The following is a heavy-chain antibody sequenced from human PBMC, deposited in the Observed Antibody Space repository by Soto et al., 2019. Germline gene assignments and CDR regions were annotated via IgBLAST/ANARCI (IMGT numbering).Heavy chain of an antibody. CDR2: INAGNGNT. D-gene: IGHD3-22*01. J-gene: IGHJ4*02. V-gene: IGHV1-3*01. CDR1: GYTFTSYA. CDR3: AVIVVGFYFDY. Sequence: QVQLVQSGAEVKKPGASVKVSCKASGYTFTSYAMHWVRQAPGQRLEWMGWINAGNGNTKYSQKFQGRVTITRDTAASTAYMELSSLRSEDTAVYYCAVIVVGFYFDYWGQGTLVTVSS.